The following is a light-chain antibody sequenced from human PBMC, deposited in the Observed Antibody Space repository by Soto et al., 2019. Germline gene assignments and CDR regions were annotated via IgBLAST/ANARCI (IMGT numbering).Light chain of an antibody. J-gene: IGLJ1*01. V-gene: IGLV2-14*01. CDR2: EVS. CDR1: SSDVGGYNY. CDR3: SSYTSSSPLDV. Sequence: QSVLTQPASVSGSPGQSITISCTGTSSDVGGYNYVSWYQQHPGKAPKLMIYEVSNRPSGVSNRFSGSKSGNTASLTISGLQAEDEDDYYCSSYTSSSPLDVFGTGTKVTVL.